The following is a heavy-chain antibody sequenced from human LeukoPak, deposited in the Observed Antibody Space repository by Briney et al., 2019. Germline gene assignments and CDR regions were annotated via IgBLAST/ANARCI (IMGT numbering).Heavy chain of an antibody. V-gene: IGHV1-69*05. J-gene: IGHJ4*02. Sequence: SVKVSCRASGGTFSSYAISWVRQAPGQGLEWMGGIIPIFGTANCAQEFQGRVTITTDESTSTAYMQLSSLRSEDTAVYYCARGSGDGYNFGHWGQGTLVTVSS. CDR2: IIPIFGTA. CDR3: ARGSGDGYNFGH. D-gene: IGHD5-24*01. CDR1: GGTFSSYA.